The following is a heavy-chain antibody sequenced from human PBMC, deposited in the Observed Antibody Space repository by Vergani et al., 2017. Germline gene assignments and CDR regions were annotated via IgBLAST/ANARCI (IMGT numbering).Heavy chain of an antibody. J-gene: IGHJ4*02. CDR3: ARDTAQAGDSSCWYV. D-gene: IGHD6-19*01. V-gene: IGHV5-51*01. CDR2: IYPGDSDT. Sequence: EVQLVQSGAEVKKPGESLKISCKGSGYSFTSYWIGWVRQMPGKGLEWMGIIYPGDSDTRYSPSFKGQVTFSADKSTSTASLQWSSLKAADTAMYYCARDTAQAGDSSCWYVWGQGTLVTVSS. CDR1: GYSFTSYW.